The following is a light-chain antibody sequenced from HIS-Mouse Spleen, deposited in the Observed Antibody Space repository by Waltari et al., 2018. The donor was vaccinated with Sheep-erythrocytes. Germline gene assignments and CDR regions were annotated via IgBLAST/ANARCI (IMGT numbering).Light chain of an antibody. CDR2: EVS. Sequence: QSALTQPPSASGSPGQSVTISCTATSSDVGGYTYGSWYQQHPGKAPKRMIYEVSKRPSGVPDRFSGSKSGNTASLTVSGLQAEDEADYYCSSYAGSNNWVFGGGTKLTVL. V-gene: IGLV2-8*01. CDR3: SSYAGSNNWV. CDR1: SSDVGGYTY. J-gene: IGLJ3*02.